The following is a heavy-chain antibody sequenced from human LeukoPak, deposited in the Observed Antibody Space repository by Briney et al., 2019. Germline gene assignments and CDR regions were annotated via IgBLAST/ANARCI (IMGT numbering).Heavy chain of an antibody. V-gene: IGHV1-18*01. CDR3: ARDGPSYYYGSGSRSGDY. CDR2: ISAYNGNT. D-gene: IGHD3-10*01. Sequence: GASVKVSCKASGYTFTSYSISWVRQAPGQGLEWIGWISAYNGNTNYAQKLQGRVTMTTDTSTSTAYMELRSLRSDDTAVYYCARDGPSYYYGSGSRSGDYWGQGTLVTVSS. CDR1: GYTFTSYS. J-gene: IGHJ4*02.